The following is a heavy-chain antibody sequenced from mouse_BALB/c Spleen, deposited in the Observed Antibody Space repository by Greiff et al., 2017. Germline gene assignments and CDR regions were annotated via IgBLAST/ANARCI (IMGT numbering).Heavy chain of an antibody. CDR3: ARDLDGRFAY. V-gene: IGHV1-31*01. J-gene: IGHJ3*01. Sequence: DVKLQESGPELVKPGASVKISCKASGYSFTGYYMHWVKQSHVKSLEWIGRINPYNGATSYNQNFKDKASLTVDKSSSTAYMELHSLTSEDSAVYYCARDLDGRFAYWGQGTLVTVSA. D-gene: IGHD1-2*01. CDR2: INPYNGAT. CDR1: GYSFTGYY.